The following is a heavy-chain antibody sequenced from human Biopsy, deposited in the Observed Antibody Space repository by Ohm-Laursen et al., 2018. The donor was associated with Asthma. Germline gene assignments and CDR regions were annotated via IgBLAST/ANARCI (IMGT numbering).Heavy chain of an antibody. V-gene: IGHV4-34*01. Sequence: SDTLSLTCGIYALSVRDYYWTWIRQSPGKGLEWIGETNERGVTNNNPSLKSRVIISIDTYWNRVSLKLTSVTAADTAVYYCARGPELDVWGQGTTVTVSS. J-gene: IGHJ6*02. CDR2: TNERGVT. CDR3: ARGPELDV. CDR1: ALSVRDYY.